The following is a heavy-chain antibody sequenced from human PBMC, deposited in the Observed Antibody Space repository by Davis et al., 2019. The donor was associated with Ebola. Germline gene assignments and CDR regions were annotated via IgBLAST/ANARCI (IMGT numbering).Heavy chain of an antibody. CDR3: ARVREPHYYYYGMDV. Sequence: AASVKLSCKASGGTFSSYAISRVRQAPGQGLEWMGGIIPIFGTANYAQKFQGRVTITADKSTSTAYMELSSLRSEDTAVYYCARVREPHYYYYGMDVWGQGTTVTVSS. D-gene: IGHD1-14*01. CDR2: IIPIFGTA. V-gene: IGHV1-69*06. CDR1: GGTFSSYA. J-gene: IGHJ6*02.